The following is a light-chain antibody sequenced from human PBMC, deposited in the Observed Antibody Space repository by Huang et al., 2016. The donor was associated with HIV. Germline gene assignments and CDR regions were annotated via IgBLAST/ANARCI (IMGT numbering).Light chain of an antibody. CDR2: DTS. CDR3: QQYFDFPYT. Sequence: IWMTQSPPLISASVGDRVTISCRVSQGVRSYLAWYQQKPGKGPQLLIYDTSSLQTGVPSRFIGSGSGTDFTLTISSLQSEDFATYYCQQYFDFPYTFGPGTKLDIK. J-gene: IGKJ2*01. V-gene: IGKV1D-8*01. CDR1: QGVRSY.